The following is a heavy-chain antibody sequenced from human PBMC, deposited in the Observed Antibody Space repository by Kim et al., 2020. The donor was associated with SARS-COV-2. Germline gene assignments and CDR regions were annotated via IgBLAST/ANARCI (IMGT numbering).Heavy chain of an antibody. J-gene: IGHJ6*02. CDR1: GFTFSSYA. V-gene: IGHV3-30-3*01. Sequence: GGSLRLSCAASGFTFSSYAMHWVRQAPGKGLEWVAVISYDGSNKYYADSVKGRFTISRDNSKNTLYLQMNSLRAEDTAVYYCARALTAAAYYYYYYGMDVWGQGTTVTVSS. CDR3: ARALTAAAYYYYYYGMDV. D-gene: IGHD6-13*01. CDR2: ISYDGSNK.